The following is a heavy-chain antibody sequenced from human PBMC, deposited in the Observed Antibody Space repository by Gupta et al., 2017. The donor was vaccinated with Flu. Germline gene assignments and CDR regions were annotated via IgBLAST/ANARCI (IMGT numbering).Heavy chain of an antibody. CDR3: ARGAYIGYVYAFDI. D-gene: IGHD5-12*01. CDR2: TYYRSKWYN. CDR1: GDSVSSHSAS. Sequence: QVQLQQSGPGLVKPSQTLSLTCAISGDSVSSHSASWNWIRQSPSRGLEWLGKTYYRSKWYNDYAVSVKSRITIDPDTSKNQFSLQLNSVTPEDTAVYYCARGAYIGYVYAFDIWGQGTMVTVSS. J-gene: IGHJ3*02. V-gene: IGHV6-1*01.